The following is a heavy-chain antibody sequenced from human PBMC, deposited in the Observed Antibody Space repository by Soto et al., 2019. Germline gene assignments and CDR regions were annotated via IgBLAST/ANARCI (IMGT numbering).Heavy chain of an antibody. Sequence: EVQLVESGGGLVQPGGSLRLSCAASGFTFSSHWLHWVRQTPGEGLVSVSRINPDASDADYADSVKGRFTISRDNAKSTLYLDMNSLRAEDTGVYYCASPKTMVYSAFDTWGQGTMVTVSS. CDR2: INPDASDA. CDR3: ASPKTMVYSAFDT. CDR1: GFTFSSHW. V-gene: IGHV3-74*01. D-gene: IGHD2-8*01. J-gene: IGHJ3*02.